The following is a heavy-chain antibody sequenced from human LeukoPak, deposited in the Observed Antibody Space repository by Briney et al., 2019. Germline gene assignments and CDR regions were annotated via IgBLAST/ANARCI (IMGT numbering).Heavy chain of an antibody. CDR3: AKALAVAGPLLDY. V-gene: IGHV3-30*02. Sequence: GGSLRLSCAASGFTFSSYGMHWVRQAPGKGLEWVAFIRYDGSNKYYADSVKGRFTISRDNSKNTLYLQMNSLRAEDTAVYYCAKALAVAGPLLDYWGQGTLVTVSS. J-gene: IGHJ4*02. CDR1: GFTFSSYG. D-gene: IGHD6-19*01. CDR2: IRYDGSNK.